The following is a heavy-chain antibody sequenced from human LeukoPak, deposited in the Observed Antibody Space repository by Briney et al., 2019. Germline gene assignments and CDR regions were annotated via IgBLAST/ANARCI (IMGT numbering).Heavy chain of an antibody. D-gene: IGHD3/OR15-3a*01. V-gene: IGHV4-61*08. CDR3: ARDLGTGDAFDI. CDR2: IYYSGST. J-gene: IGHJ3*02. Sequence: SETLSLTCTVSGGSISSGGYFWSWIRQPPGKGLEWIGYIYYSGSTNYNPSLKSRVTISVDTSKNQFSLKLSSVTAADTAVYYCARDLGTGDAFDIWGQGTMVTVSS. CDR1: GGSISSGGYF.